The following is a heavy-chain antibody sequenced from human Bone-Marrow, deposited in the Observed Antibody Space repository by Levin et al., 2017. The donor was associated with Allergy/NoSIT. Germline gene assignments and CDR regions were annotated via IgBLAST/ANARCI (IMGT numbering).Heavy chain of an antibody. D-gene: IGHD3-16*01. V-gene: IGHV3-64D*06. CDR2: ISSNGGST. J-gene: IGHJ4*02. CDR3: VKGVYDYVWGSYGGYFDY. Sequence: PGGSLRLSCSASGFTFSSYAMHWVRQAPGKGLEYVSAISSNGGSTYYADSVKGRFTISRDNSKNTLYLQMSSLRAEDTAVYYCVKGVYDYVWGSYGGYFDYWGQGTLVTVSS. CDR1: GFTFSSYA.